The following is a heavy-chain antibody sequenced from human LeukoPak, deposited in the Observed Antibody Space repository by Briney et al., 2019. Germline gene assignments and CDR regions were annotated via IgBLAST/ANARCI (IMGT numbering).Heavy chain of an antibody. CDR1: GYTFTSYY. J-gene: IGHJ3*02. CDR3: ARDLLPLTMPSICGVVMGDSFDM. CDR2: INPIGGST. Sequence: ASVKVSCKASGYTFTSYYMHWVRQAPGQRLEWMGIINPIGGSTRYAQKFQGRVTMTRDTSTSPVYMELSSLRSEGTAVYYCARDLLPLTMPSICGVVMGDSFDMWGQGTMVTVSS. V-gene: IGHV1-46*01. D-gene: IGHD3-3*01.